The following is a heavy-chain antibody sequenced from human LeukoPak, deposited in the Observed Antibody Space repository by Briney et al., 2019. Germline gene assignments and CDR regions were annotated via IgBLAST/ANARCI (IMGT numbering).Heavy chain of an antibody. D-gene: IGHD4-17*01. CDR3: AKEEVTTVTTGFDP. V-gene: IGHV3-30*18. CDR2: ISYDGSNK. J-gene: IGHJ5*02. CDR1: GFTFTSYG. Sequence: GGSLRLSCAASGFTFTSYGMHWVRQAPGKGLEWVAVISYDGSNKYYADSVKGRFTISRDNSKNTLYLQMNSLRAEDTAVYYCAKEEVTTVTTGFDPWGQGTLVTVSS.